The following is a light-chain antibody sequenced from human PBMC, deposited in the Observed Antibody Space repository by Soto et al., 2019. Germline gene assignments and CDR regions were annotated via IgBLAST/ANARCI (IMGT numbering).Light chain of an antibody. CDR3: QQSHSTPETT. CDR2: AAS. J-gene: IGKJ5*01. V-gene: IGKV1-39*01. CDR1: QSISSY. Sequence: DIQMTQSPSSLSASVGDRVTITCRASQSISSYLNWYQQKPGKAPKLLIYAASSLQSGVPSRFSGSGSGTDFTLTISSLQPEDFATYYCQQSHSTPETTFCQGTRLEIK.